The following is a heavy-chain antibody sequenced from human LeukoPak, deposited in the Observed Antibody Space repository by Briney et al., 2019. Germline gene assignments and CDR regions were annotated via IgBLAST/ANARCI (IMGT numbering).Heavy chain of an antibody. CDR1: GGSVSSGSYY. J-gene: IGHJ4*02. V-gene: IGHV4-61*01. CDR3: ATRTVLRYFDWLSPRGFDY. Sequence: SETLSLTCTVSGGSVSSGSYYWSWIRQPPGKGLEWIGYIYYSGSTNYNPSLKSRVTISVDTSKNQFSLKQSSVTAADTAVYYCATRTVLRYFDWLSPRGFDYWGQGTLVTVSS. CDR2: IYYSGST. D-gene: IGHD3-9*01.